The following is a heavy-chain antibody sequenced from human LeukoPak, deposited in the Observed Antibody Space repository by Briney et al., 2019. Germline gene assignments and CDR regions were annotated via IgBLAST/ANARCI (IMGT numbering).Heavy chain of an antibody. CDR2: ISGSGDST. V-gene: IGHV3-23*01. Sequence: GGSLRLSCAASGFTFSSYAMSWVRQAPGKGLEWVSAISGSGDSTYYAVSVKGRFTISRDNSKNTFYLQMNSLRAEDTAVYYCAREAVMPVAPVGIGTSDRPLYEYYALDVWGQGTTVTV. J-gene: IGHJ6*02. CDR1: GFTFSSYA. CDR3: AREAVMPVAPVGIGTSDRPLYEYYALDV. D-gene: IGHD1-1*01.